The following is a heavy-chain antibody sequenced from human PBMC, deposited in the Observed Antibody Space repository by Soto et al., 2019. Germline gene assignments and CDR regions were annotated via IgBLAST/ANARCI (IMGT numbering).Heavy chain of an antibody. CDR1: GGSFSGYY. Sequence: QVQLQQWGAGLLKPSETLSLTCAVYGGSFSGYYWSWIRQPPGKGLEWIGEINHSGSTNYNPSLKSRVTISVDTSKNQFSLKLSSVTAADTAVYYCARVVAAAGTAGFDYWGQGTLVTVSS. V-gene: IGHV4-34*01. D-gene: IGHD6-13*01. J-gene: IGHJ4*02. CDR2: INHSGST. CDR3: ARVVAAAGTAGFDY.